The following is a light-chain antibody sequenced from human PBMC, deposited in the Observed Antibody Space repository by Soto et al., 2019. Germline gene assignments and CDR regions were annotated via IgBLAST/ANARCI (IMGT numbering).Light chain of an antibody. CDR1: SSDVGIYNH. CDR3: NSYTASSTYV. Sequence: QSVLTQPASVSGSPGQSITISCTGTSSDVGIYNHVSWYQQHPGKAPKLVIYDVSNRPSGVSNRFSGSKSGNTASLTIPGLQPADEADYYCNSYTASSTYVFGTGTKVTVL. V-gene: IGLV2-14*01. CDR2: DVS. J-gene: IGLJ1*01.